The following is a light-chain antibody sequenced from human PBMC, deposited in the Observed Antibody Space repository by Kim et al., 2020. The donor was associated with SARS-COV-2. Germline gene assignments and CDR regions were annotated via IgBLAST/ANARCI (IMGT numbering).Light chain of an antibody. CDR1: QSVSSSF. Sequence: SPGERAPLSCRASQSVSSSFLAWYQQKAGQTPRLLIYGASSRVTGIPDRFSGSGSGTDFILTISRLEPEDFAVYYCQQYDSSPITFGQGTRLEIK. J-gene: IGKJ5*01. CDR2: GAS. CDR3: QQYDSSPIT. V-gene: IGKV3-20*01.